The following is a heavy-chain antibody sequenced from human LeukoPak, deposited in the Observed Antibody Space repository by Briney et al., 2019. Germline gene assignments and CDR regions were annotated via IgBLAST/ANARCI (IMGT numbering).Heavy chain of an antibody. D-gene: IGHD1-26*01. Sequence: GGSLRLSCAASGFTFSSYAMSAVRQAPGKGQEWVSAISSSGGSTYYADSVKGRSTIYRDNSKNTLYLQMNSLRAEDTAVYYCANREPRSSDAFDIWGQGTMVTVSS. J-gene: IGHJ3*02. CDR2: ISSSGGST. CDR1: GFTFSSYA. V-gene: IGHV3-23*01. CDR3: ANREPRSSDAFDI.